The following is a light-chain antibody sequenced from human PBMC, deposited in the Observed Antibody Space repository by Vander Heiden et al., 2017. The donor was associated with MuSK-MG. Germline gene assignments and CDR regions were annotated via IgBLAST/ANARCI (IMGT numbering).Light chain of an antibody. CDR2: AVS. CDR1: QGVGNW. Sequence: DIQMTQSPSSVSASVGDRVSITCRASQGVGNWLAWYQQKLGKAPQLLIYAVSSLQSGVPSRFSGSGSGTDFTLTISSLQPEDIATYYCQQANGFPLTFGGGTEVQIK. CDR3: QQANGFPLT. J-gene: IGKJ4*01. V-gene: IGKV1-12*01.